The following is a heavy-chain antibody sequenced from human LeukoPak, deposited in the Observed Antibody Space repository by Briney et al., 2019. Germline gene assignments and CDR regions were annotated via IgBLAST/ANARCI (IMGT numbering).Heavy chain of an antibody. D-gene: IGHD3-10*01. V-gene: IGHV1-69*13. Sequence: ASVKVSCKASGGTFISYAISWVRQAPGQGLEWMGGIIPIFGTANYAQKFQGRVTITADESTSTAYMELSSLRSEDTAVYYCAGEHGSGSYYMGSYWGQGTLVTVSS. CDR2: IIPIFGTA. CDR3: AGEHGSGSYYMGSY. J-gene: IGHJ4*02. CDR1: GGTFISYA.